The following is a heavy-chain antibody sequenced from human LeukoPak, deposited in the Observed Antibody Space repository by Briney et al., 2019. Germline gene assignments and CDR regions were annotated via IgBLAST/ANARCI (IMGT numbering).Heavy chain of an antibody. V-gene: IGHV1-2*02. J-gene: IGHJ4*02. CDR3: AREIELFYYFDY. D-gene: IGHD1-7*01. Sequence: ASVKVSCKVSGYTFTAYYFHWVRQAPGQGLEWMGWINPNSGDTNYVQKFQGRVTMTRDTSISTVYMELSRLRFDDTAVYYCAREIELFYYFDYWGQGTLVTVSP. CDR1: GYTFTAYY. CDR2: INPNSGDT.